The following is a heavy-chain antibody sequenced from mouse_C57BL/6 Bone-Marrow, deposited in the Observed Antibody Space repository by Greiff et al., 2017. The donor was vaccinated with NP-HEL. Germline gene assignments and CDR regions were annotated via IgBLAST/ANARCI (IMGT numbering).Heavy chain of an antibody. Sequence: VQLQQSGPELVKPGASVKIPCKASGYTFTDYNMDWVKQSHGKSLEWIGDINPNNGGTIYNQKFKGKATLTVDKSSSTAYMELRSLTSEDTAVYYCARRRETAQANYAMDYWGQGTSVTVSS. CDR2: INPNNGGT. D-gene: IGHD3-2*02. J-gene: IGHJ4*01. V-gene: IGHV1-18*01. CDR1: GYTFTDYN. CDR3: ARRRETAQANYAMDY.